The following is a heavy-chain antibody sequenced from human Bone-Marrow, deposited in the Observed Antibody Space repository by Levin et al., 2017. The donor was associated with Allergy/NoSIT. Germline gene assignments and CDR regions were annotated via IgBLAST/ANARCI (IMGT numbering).Heavy chain of an antibody. CDR1: SGSISSSDYY. CDR3: AIYGGSSDPSGSYWNFDV. V-gene: IGHV4-39*07. Sequence: TSETLSLTCTVSSGSISSSDYYWGWVRQPPGRGLEWIANIYYSGSTYYNPSLKSLVTMSIDTSKNQFSLRLNSVTAADTAVYYCAIYGGSSDPSGSYWNFDVWGRGTLVTVSS. J-gene: IGHJ2*01. CDR2: IYYSGST. D-gene: IGHD1-26*01.